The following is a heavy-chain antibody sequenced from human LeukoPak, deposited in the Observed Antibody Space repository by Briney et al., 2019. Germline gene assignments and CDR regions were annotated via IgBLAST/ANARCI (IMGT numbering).Heavy chain of an antibody. CDR2: ISSSSSYI. CDR1: GFTFSSYS. J-gene: IGHJ4*02. CDR3: AKDKTMDYYGSGFDY. D-gene: IGHD3-10*01. Sequence: GGSLRLSCAVSGFTFSSYSMNWVRQAPGKGLEWVSSISSSSSYIYYADSVKGRFTISRDNAKNSLYLQMNSLRAEDMALYYCAKDKTMDYYGSGFDYWGQGTLVTVSS. V-gene: IGHV3-21*04.